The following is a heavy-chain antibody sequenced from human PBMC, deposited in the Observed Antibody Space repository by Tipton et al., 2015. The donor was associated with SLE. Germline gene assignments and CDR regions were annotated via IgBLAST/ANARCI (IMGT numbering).Heavy chain of an antibody. Sequence: TLSLTCTVSGGSISSSSYYWGWIRQPPGKGLEWIGSIYYSRSTYYNPSLKSRVTISVDTSKNQFSLKLSSVTAADTAVYYCARRAGPFPFDYWGQGTLVTVSS. CDR1: GGSISSSSYY. CDR2: IYYSRST. CDR3: ARRAGPFPFDY. J-gene: IGHJ4*02. V-gene: IGHV4-39*01.